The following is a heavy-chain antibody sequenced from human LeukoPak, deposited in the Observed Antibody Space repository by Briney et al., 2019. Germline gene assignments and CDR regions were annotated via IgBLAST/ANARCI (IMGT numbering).Heavy chain of an antibody. Sequence: SETLSLTCAVYGGSSSGYYWSWIRQPPGKGLEWIGEINHSGSTNYNPSLKSRVTISVDTSKNQFSLKLGSVTAADTAVYYCARGWAAAAGRGWFDPWGQGTLVTVSS. J-gene: IGHJ5*02. CDR3: ARGWAAAAGRGWFDP. V-gene: IGHV4-34*01. CDR2: INHSGST. CDR1: GGSSSGYY. D-gene: IGHD6-13*01.